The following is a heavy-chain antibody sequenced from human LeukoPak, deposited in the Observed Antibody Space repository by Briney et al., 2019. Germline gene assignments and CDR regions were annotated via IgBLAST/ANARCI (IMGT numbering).Heavy chain of an antibody. CDR3: AREAYYYGSGSYIYWFDP. CDR1: GFTFDDYG. CDR2: INCNGDNT. D-gene: IGHD3-10*01. Sequence: AGSLRLSCAASGFTFDDYGMSWVRQAPGKGLEWVSGINCNGDNTPYADSVKGRFTISRDNAKNSLYLQMNSLRAEDTAVYYCAREAYYYGSGSYIYWFDPWGQGTLVTVSS. J-gene: IGHJ5*02. V-gene: IGHV3-20*04.